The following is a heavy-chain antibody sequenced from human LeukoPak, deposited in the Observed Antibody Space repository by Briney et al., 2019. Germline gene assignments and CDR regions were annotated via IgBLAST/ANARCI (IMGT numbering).Heavy chain of an antibody. J-gene: IGHJ1*01. CDR3: ASTSAAMGRYFQH. V-gene: IGHV4-61*01. CDR2: IYYSGST. Sequence: SETLSLTCTVSGGSVSSGSYYWSWIRQPPGKGLEWIGYIYYSGSTNYNPSLKSRATIPVDTSKNQFTLKLSSVTAADTAVYYCASTSAAMGRYFQHWGQGTLVTVSS. D-gene: IGHD2-2*01. CDR1: GGSVSSGSYY.